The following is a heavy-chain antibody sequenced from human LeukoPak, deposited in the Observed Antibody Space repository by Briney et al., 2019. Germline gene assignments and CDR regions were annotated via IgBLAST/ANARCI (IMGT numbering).Heavy chain of an antibody. CDR2: ISAYNGNT. Sequence: ASVKVSCKASGYTFTSYGISWVRQAPGQGREWMGWISAYNGNTNYAQKLQGRVTMTTDTSTSTAYMELRSLRSDDTAVYYCARVTPGEGTLDYWGQGTLVTVSS. CDR1: GYTFTSYG. V-gene: IGHV1-18*01. D-gene: IGHD3-10*01. J-gene: IGHJ4*02. CDR3: ARVTPGEGTLDY.